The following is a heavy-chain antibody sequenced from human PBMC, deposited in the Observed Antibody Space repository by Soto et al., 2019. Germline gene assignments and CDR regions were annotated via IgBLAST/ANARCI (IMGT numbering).Heavy chain of an antibody. CDR1: GGSISSGDYY. Sequence: SETLSLTCTVSGGSISSGDYYWSWIRQPPGKGLEWIGYIYYSGSTYYNPSLKSRVTISVDTSKNQFSLKLSSATAADTAVYYCDTVLDKAENWFDTWGQGTLVTVSS. V-gene: IGHV4-30-4*01. CDR2: IYYSGST. J-gene: IGHJ5*02. CDR3: DTVLDKAENWFDT. D-gene: IGHD1-1*01.